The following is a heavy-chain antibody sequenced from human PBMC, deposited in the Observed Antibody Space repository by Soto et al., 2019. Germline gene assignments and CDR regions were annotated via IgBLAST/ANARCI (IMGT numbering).Heavy chain of an antibody. Sequence: ASVKVSCKASGYTFTNYGISWVRQAPGQGLEWMGWISAYNGNTNYTQKLQGRVTMTTDTSTSTAYMELRSLRSDDTAVYYRARDDFWSGYQIYYYGMDVWGQGTTVTVSS. CDR3: ARDDFWSGYQIYYYGMDV. D-gene: IGHD3-3*01. CDR1: GYTFTNYG. V-gene: IGHV1-18*01. J-gene: IGHJ6*02. CDR2: ISAYNGNT.